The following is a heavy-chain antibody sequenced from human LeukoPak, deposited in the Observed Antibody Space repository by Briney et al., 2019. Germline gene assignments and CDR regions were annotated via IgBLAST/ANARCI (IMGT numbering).Heavy chain of an antibody. J-gene: IGHJ4*02. D-gene: IGHD2-15*01. CDR2: VNPNSGHT. Sequence: ASVRVSCKASGYTFTSYDMNWVRQATGQGLEWMGWVNPNSGHTGYAQKFQGRLTMTRNTSISTAYMELSSLTSEDTAVYYCARGAPGSYCSGGSCPYFDYWGQGTLVSVSS. V-gene: IGHV1-8*01. CDR1: GYTFTSYD. CDR3: ARGAPGSYCSGGSCPYFDY.